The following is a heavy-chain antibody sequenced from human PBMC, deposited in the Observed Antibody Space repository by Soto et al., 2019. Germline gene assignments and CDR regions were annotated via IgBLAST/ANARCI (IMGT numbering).Heavy chain of an antibody. CDR1: GYTFTSYY. CDR2: INPSGGST. V-gene: IGHV1-46*01. D-gene: IGHD3-22*01. Sequence: ASVKVSCKASGYTFTSYYMHWVRQAPGQGLEWVGIINPSGGSTSYAQKFQGRVTMTRDTSTSTVYMELSSLRSEDTAVYYCARVKRSRPYYYYDSSGYPFDYWGQGTLVTVSS. J-gene: IGHJ4*02. CDR3: ARVKRSRPYYYYDSSGYPFDY.